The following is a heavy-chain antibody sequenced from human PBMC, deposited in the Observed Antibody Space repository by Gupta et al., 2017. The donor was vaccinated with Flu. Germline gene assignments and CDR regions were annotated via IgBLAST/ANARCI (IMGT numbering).Heavy chain of an antibody. CDR2: IKEDGSEK. J-gene: IGHJ4*02. V-gene: IGHV3-7*01. CDR3: ARHGFHHFDY. Sequence: WVRQAPGKGLGWVANIKEDGSEKYYVDSVKGRFTISRDNAKNSLYLQMNSLRVEDTAVYYCARHGFHHFDYWGQGTLVTVSS. D-gene: IGHD5-12*01.